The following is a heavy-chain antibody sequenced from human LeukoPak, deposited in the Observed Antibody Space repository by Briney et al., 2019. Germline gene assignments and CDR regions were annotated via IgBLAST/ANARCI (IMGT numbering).Heavy chain of an antibody. Sequence: GGSLRLSCVASGFTFSSYGMNWVRQAPGKGLEWVSGISGGGGNTHYADSVMGRFTISRDNSKNTLYLQMNSLRAEDTAIYYCAKSPYFYYMDVWGKGSTVTVSS. CDR3: AKSPYFYYMDV. CDR2: ISGGGGNT. CDR1: GFTFSSYG. V-gene: IGHV3-23*01. J-gene: IGHJ6*03.